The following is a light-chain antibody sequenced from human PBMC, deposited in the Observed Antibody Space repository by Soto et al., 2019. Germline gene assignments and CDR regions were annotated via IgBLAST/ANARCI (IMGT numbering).Light chain of an antibody. CDR1: QRISSSY. Sequence: EIVLTQSPGTLSLSPGETATLSCRASQRISSSYFAWYQQKPGQAPRLLIQGASSRATGITDMVSGSGSGTDFTMTISRLEPEDSAVYYCQQFGSSAWTFGQGTKVEIK. V-gene: IGKV3-20*01. J-gene: IGKJ1*01. CDR3: QQFGSSAWT. CDR2: GAS.